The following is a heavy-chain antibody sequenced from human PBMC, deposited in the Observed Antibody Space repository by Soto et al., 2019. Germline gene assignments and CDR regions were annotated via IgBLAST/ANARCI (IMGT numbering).Heavy chain of an antibody. Sequence: QVQLQESGPGLVKPSQTLSLTCTVSGASISSGGYYWSWIRHHPGKGLEFIGYIYNTGGTTYNPSSGGRITTPKATSKTPFPLGLGSWTAADTAMYNGGRFNYYESYGYGDGPNSFDPGGQGALAPVPS. CDR1: GASISSGGYY. CDR3: GRFNYYESYGYGDGPNSFDP. V-gene: IGHV4-31*03. D-gene: IGHD3-22*01. CDR2: IYNTGGT. J-gene: IGHJ5*02.